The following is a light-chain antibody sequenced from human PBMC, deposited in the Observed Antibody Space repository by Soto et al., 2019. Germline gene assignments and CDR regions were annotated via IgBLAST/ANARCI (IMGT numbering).Light chain of an antibody. CDR1: QSISSY. V-gene: IGKV1-39*01. CDR2: AAS. Sequence: DIQMTHSPSSLSASVGCRFNITCRASQSISSYLNWYQQKPGKAPKLLIYAASSLQSGVPSSFSGSGSATDFTLTTSRLQTEDFAVYYCQQYGSSHSVTFGHGTRLEIK. CDR3: QQYGSSHSVT. J-gene: IGKJ5*01.